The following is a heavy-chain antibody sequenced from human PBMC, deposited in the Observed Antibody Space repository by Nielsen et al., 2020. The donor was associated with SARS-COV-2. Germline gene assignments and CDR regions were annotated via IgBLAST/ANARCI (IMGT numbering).Heavy chain of an antibody. CDR3: ARVSAAGMALYYFDN. D-gene: IGHD6-13*01. Sequence: GGSLRLSCAASGFTFSDYYMSWIRQAPGKGLEWVSYISGSSSYTNYADSVKGRFTISRDNAKNSLFLQMNSLRAEDTAVYYCARVSAAGMALYYFDNWGQGTLVTVST. J-gene: IGHJ4*02. CDR2: ISGSSSYT. V-gene: IGHV3-11*05. CDR1: GFTFSDYY.